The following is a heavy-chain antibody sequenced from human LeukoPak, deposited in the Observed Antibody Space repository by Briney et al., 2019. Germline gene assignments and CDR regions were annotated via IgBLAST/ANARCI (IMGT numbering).Heavy chain of an antibody. Sequence: GGSLRLSCAASGFTFNSYEMNWVRQAPGKGLEWVSYISGSGDTIYYADSVKGRFTISRDNAKNSLHLQMNSLRAEDTAVYYCARFRDGYNLDWGRGTLVTVSS. D-gene: IGHD5-24*01. CDR1: GFTFNSYE. J-gene: IGHJ4*02. CDR3: ARFRDGYNLD. V-gene: IGHV3-48*03. CDR2: ISGSGDTI.